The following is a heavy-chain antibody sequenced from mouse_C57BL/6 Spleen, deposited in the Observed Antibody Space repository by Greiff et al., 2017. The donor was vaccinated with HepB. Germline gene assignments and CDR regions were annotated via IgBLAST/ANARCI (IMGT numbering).Heavy chain of an antibody. J-gene: IGHJ3*01. CDR2: ISSGGSYT. Sequence: EVQLVESGGDLVKPGGSLKLSCAASGFTFSSYGMSWVRQTPDKRLEWVATISSGGSYTYYPDSVKGRFTISRDNAKNTLYLQMSSLKSEDTAMYYCARSLYDYDGGFAYWGQGTLVTVSA. CDR3: ARSLYDYDGGFAY. CDR1: GFTFSSYG. V-gene: IGHV5-6*01. D-gene: IGHD2-4*01.